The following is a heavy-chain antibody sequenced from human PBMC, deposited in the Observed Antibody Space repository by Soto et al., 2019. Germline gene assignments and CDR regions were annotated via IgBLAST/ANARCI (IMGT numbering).Heavy chain of an antibody. V-gene: IGHV1-3*01. J-gene: IGHJ4*02. Sequence: ASVKVSCKASGYTFTSYGISWVRQAPGQRLEWMGWINVGKGNTKYSEKFQDRVTITRDTSASTAYLELSSLRSEDTAVYYCAGGNCDNISYQDYWGKGTWDPVSP. CDR3: AGGNCDNISYQDY. D-gene: IGHD3-22*01. CDR2: INVGKGNT. CDR1: GYTFTSYG.